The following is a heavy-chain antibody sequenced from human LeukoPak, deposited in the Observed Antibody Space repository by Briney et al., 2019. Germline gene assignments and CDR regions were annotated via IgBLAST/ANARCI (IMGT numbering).Heavy chain of an antibody. CDR1: GGSISSSSYY. V-gene: IGHV4-39*07. J-gene: IGHJ4*02. CDR3: AKLRLYYYDSSGCFDY. D-gene: IGHD3-22*01. CDR2: IYYSGST. Sequence: SETLSLTCTVSGGSISSSSYYWGWIRQPPGKGLEWIGSIYYSGSTYYNPSLKSRVTISVDTSKNQFSLKLSSVTAEDTAVYYCAKLRLYYYDSSGCFDYWGQGTLVTVSS.